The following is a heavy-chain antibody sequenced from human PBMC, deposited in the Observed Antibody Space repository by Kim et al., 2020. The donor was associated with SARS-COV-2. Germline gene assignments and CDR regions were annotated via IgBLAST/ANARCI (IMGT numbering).Heavy chain of an antibody. V-gene: IGHV4-39*01. J-gene: IGHJ4*02. CDR1: GGSISSSSYY. D-gene: IGHD3-10*01. CDR3: ARRRSAYYYGSGSEIDY. CDR2: IYYSGST. Sequence: SETLSLTCTVSGGSISSSSYYWGWIRQPPGKGLEWIGSIYYSGSTYYNLSLKSRVTISVDTSKNQFSLKLSSVTAADTAVYYCARRRSAYYYGSGSEIDYWGQGTLVTVSS.